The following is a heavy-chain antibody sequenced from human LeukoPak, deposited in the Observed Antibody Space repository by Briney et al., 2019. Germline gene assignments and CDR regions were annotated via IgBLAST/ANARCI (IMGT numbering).Heavy chain of an antibody. CDR2: IYYSGDS. Sequence: SETLSLTCTVSGGSISSSYYWGWIRQPPGKGLEWIGSIYYSGDSYYNPSLKSRITISLDTSKNQFSLKLSSVTAADTAVYYCARRRERRRTDRFDYFDYWGQGALVAVSS. CDR1: GGSISSSYY. CDR3: ARRRERRRTDRFDYFDY. D-gene: IGHD1-26*01. V-gene: IGHV4-39*07. J-gene: IGHJ4*02.